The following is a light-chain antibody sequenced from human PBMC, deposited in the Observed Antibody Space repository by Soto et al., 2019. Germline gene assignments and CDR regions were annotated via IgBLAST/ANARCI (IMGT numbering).Light chain of an antibody. Sequence: QSALTQPASVSGSPGQSITISCTGFFSDVGPHDYVSWYQQHPGKAPKLVIYDVSNRPSGVSSRFSGSKSGNTASLTISGLQAEDEAFYFCCAYTPSSTYVFGTGTKLTVL. CDR1: FSDVGPHDY. J-gene: IGLJ1*01. V-gene: IGLV2-14*03. CDR3: CAYTPSSTYV. CDR2: DVS.